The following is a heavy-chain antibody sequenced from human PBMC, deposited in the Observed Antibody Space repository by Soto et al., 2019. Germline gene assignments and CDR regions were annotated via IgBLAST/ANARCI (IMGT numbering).Heavy chain of an antibody. CDR1: GGSIKTDNW. CDR2: VYHTGRI. CDR3: ARNHYHSVSESLGTVSGFDS. D-gene: IGHD3-3*01. J-gene: IGHJ4*02. V-gene: IGHV4-4*02. Sequence: QVHLKESGPGLVKPSGTLSLSCAVSGGSIKTDNWWSWVRQSPGKGLEWIGEVYHTGRINYNPSLQGRVSISIDTSENQFSLHLISVTAADTVVYFCARNHYHSVSESLGTVSGFDSWGQGTLVTVSS.